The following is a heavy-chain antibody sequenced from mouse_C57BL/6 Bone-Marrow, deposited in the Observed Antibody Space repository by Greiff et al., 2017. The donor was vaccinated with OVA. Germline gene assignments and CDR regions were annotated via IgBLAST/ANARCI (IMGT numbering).Heavy chain of an antibody. Sequence: QVTLKVSGPGILQPSQTLSLTCSFSGFSLSTFGMGVGWIRQPSGKGLEWLAHIWWDDDKYYNPALKSRLTISKDTSKNQVFLKIANVDTADTATYYCARMITTVVARGYAMDYWGQGTSVTVSS. V-gene: IGHV8-8*01. CDR2: IWWDDDK. J-gene: IGHJ4*01. D-gene: IGHD1-1*01. CDR1: GFSLSTFGMG. CDR3: ARMITTVVARGYAMDY.